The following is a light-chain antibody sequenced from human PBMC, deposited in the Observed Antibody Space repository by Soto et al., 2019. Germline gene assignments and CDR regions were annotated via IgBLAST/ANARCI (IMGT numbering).Light chain of an antibody. CDR1: QSLSTN. CDR3: QQYNYWPPWT. Sequence: EIVMTQSPATLSVSPGERATLSCRASQSLSTNLAWYQQKPGQAPRLLIYGASTRATGIPARFSGSGSGTDFTLTISSLHSEDFAVYYCQQYNYWPPWTFGQGTKVEIK. J-gene: IGKJ1*01. CDR2: GAS. V-gene: IGKV3-15*01.